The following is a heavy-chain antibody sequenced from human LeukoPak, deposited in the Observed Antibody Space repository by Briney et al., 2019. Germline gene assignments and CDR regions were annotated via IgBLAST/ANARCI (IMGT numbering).Heavy chain of an antibody. J-gene: IGHJ5*02. CDR1: GGSISSYY. V-gene: IGHV4-59*01. D-gene: IGHD3-10*01. CDR2: IYYSGST. Sequence: SETLSLTCTVSGGSISSYYWSWIRQPPGKGLEWVGYIYYSGSTNYNPSLESRVTISVDTSKNQFSLKLSSVTAADTAVYYCVRGPYGSGISNWFDPWGQGTQVIVSS. CDR3: VRGPYGSGISNWFDP.